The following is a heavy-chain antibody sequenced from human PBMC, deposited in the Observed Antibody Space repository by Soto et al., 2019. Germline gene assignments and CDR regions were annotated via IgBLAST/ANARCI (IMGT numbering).Heavy chain of an antibody. V-gene: IGHV4-31*03. D-gene: IGHD3-22*01. Sequence: SETLSLPCTVSGGSISNVGYCRSRIRQHPGKGLEWIGYIYYSGSTYYNPSLKSRVTISVDTSKNQFSLKLSSVTAADTAVYYCARVDYYDSSGYGPLDYWGQGTLVTVSS. CDR2: IYYSGST. J-gene: IGHJ4*02. CDR3: ARVDYYDSSGYGPLDY. CDR1: GGSISNVGYC.